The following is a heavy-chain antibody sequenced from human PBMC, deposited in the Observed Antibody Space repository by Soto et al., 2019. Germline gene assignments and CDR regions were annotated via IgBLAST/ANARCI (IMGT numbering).Heavy chain of an antibody. Sequence: GAPVEVSSTASGYTFSSSGISWVRKAPGQGLEWMGWISAYNGNTNYAQKLQGRVTMTTDTSTSTAYMELRSLRSDDTAVYYCARDVSGSYYSMSWFDPWGQGTLVTVPQ. V-gene: IGHV1-18*01. J-gene: IGHJ5*02. CDR3: ARDVSGSYYSMSWFDP. CDR1: GYTFSSSG. CDR2: ISAYNGNT. D-gene: IGHD1-26*01.